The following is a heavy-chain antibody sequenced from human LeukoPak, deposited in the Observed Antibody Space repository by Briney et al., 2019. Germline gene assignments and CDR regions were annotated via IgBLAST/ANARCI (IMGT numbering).Heavy chain of an antibody. D-gene: IGHD2-2*01. CDR2: ITYSGGDT. CDR3: ARGYCSSASCYPYYFDY. CDR1: GLTFTSFA. Sequence: GSLRLSCAASGLTFTSFAMSWVRQAPGRGLEWVSSITYSGGDTYYADSVKGRFTISRDNSKNALSLQINSLRAEDTAVYYCARGYCSSASCYPYYFDYWGQGTLVTVSS. V-gene: IGHV3-23*01. J-gene: IGHJ4*02.